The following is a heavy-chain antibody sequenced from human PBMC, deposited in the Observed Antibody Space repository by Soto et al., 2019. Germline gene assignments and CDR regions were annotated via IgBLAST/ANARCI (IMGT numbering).Heavy chain of an antibody. CDR2: IYYSGST. J-gene: IGHJ3*02. V-gene: IGHV4-39*01. CDR3: ARHGSSGGCSSTSCPLLLWFGEFKDAFDI. CDR1: GGSISSSSYY. D-gene: IGHD3-10*01. Sequence: QLQLQESGPGLVKPSETLSLTCTVSGGSISSSSYYWGWIRQPPGKGLEWIGSIYYSGSTYYNPSLKSRVTISVDTSKNQFSLKLSSVTAADTAVYYCARHGSSGGCSSTSCPLLLWFGEFKDAFDIWGQGTMVTVSS.